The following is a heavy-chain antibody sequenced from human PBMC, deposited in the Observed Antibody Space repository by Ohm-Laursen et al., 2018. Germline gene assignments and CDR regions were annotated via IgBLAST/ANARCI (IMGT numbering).Heavy chain of an antibody. CDR2: IYSDDRT. CDR3: ARVLPCGHTYVWDY. D-gene: IGHD5-18*01. CDR1: GFIVSSNY. V-gene: IGHV3-53*01. Sequence: SLRLSCAASGFIVSSNYMSWVRQASGKGLEWVSIIYSDDRTHYADSVKGRFTISRDNPKNTLYLQMNSLRAEDTAMYYCARVLPCGHTYVWDYWGQGTVVTVSS. J-gene: IGHJ4*02.